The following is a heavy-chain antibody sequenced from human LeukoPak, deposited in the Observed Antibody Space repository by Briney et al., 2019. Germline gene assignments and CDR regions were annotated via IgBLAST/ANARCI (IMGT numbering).Heavy chain of an antibody. Sequence: PGQSLRLSCTTYGFAFDDFAMSWVRQPAGKGLEWVGFIRRRAYGGAAEYAASVKGRFIISRDDSKGIAYLQMNSLKTEDTAVYYCSRNGLVDFDYWGQGSRVIVSP. J-gene: IGHJ4*02. CDR2: IRRRAYGGAA. CDR1: GFAFDDFA. V-gene: IGHV3-49*04. CDR3: SRNGLVDFDY.